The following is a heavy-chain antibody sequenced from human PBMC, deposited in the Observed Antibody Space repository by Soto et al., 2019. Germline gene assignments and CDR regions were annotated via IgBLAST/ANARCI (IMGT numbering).Heavy chain of an antibody. Sequence: EVQLVESGGGLVQPGGSLRLSCAASGFTFSSYWMSWVRQAPGKGLEWVANIKQDGSEKYYVDSVKGRFTISRDNAKNSLYLQRNSLRAEDAAVYYCARDPRSGWYAEYFQHWGQGTLVTVSS. J-gene: IGHJ1*01. CDR1: GFTFSSYW. CDR3: ARDPRSGWYAEYFQH. CDR2: IKQDGSEK. V-gene: IGHV3-7*01. D-gene: IGHD6-19*01.